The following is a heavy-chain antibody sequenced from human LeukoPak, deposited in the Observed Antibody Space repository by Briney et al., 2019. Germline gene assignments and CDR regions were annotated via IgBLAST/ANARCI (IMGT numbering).Heavy chain of an antibody. CDR3: ARTRYSSSWEVNFDY. D-gene: IGHD6-13*01. CDR1: GFIFSSYA. V-gene: IGHV3-30*04. Sequence: GGSLRLSCAASGFIFSSYAMHWVRQAPGKGLEWVAVISYDGSNKYYADSVKGRFTISRDNSKNTLYLQMNSLRAEDTAVYYCARTRYSSSWEVNFDYWGQGTLVTVSS. CDR2: ISYDGSNK. J-gene: IGHJ4*02.